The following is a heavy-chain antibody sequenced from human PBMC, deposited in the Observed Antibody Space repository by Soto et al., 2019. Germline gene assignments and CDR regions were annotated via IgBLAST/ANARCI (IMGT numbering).Heavy chain of an antibody. CDR3: AREEISRDSSGWYILGPPAAFDT. Sequence: CWAAAGGPCVGHGGSWVITAHGKGLGWVSYISSSSSTIYYADSVKGRFTISRDNAKNSLYLQMHSPRAEDTAVYYCAREEISRDSSGWYILGPPAAFDTLGQRTTDPDS. CDR1: GGPCVGHG. J-gene: IGHJ3*02. D-gene: IGHD6-19*01. V-gene: IGHV3-48*01. CDR2: ISSSSSTI.